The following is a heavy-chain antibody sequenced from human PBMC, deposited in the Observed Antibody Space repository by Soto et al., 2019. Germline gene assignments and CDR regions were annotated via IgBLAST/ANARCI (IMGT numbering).Heavy chain of an antibody. J-gene: IGHJ6*02. CDR3: ARDSYTPYYGFKSMDV. Sequence: GGSLRLSCAASGFTFDDYGMSWVRQAPGKGLEWVSCINCNGSSTGYADSVKGRFTISRDNAKNSLYLQMNSLRDEDTAVYYCARDSYTPYYGFKSMDVWGQGTTVTVSS. CDR1: GFTFDDYG. D-gene: IGHD3-10*01. CDR2: INCNGSST. V-gene: IGHV3-20*04.